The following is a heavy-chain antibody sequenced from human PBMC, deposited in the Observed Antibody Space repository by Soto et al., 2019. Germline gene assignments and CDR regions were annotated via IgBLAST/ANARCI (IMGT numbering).Heavy chain of an antibody. CDR1: GYTFTGYY. V-gene: IGHV1-2*04. CDR2: INPNSGGT. CDR3: ARGPPIMITFGGVIVPPDY. D-gene: IGHD3-16*02. Sequence: ASVKVSCKASGYTFTGYYMHWVRQAPGQGLEWMGWINPNSGGTNYAQKFQGWVTMTRDTSISTAYMELSRLRSDDTAVYYCARGPPIMITFGGVIVPPDYWGQGTLVTVSS. J-gene: IGHJ4*02.